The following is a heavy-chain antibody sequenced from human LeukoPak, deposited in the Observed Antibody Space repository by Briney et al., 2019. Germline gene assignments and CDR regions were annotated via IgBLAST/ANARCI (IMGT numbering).Heavy chain of an antibody. V-gene: IGHV3-53*01. D-gene: IGHD1-14*01. CDR3: ARVRIGFDP. J-gene: IGHJ5*02. Sequence: PGGSLRLSCAVSGFTFSSYRMSWVRQAPGKGLEWVSVIYSGGSTYYADSVKGRFTISRDNSKNTLYLQMNSLRAEDTAVYYCARVRIGFDPWGQGTLVTVSS. CDR2: IYSGGST. CDR1: GFTFSSYR.